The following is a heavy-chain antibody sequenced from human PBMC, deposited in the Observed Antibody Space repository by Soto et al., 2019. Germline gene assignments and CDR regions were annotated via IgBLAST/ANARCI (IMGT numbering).Heavy chain of an antibody. J-gene: IGHJ4*02. CDR3: ASGAAFYYDTSRY. Sequence: QVQLMESGVGVVQSGGSLRLSCAAPGFNFNIHALHWIRQAPGAGLEWVAVMSPGGNSQYYADSVKGRFTISRDTYKSPLYLQMTSLSPEDTAVYYCASGAAFYYDTSRYWGQGTLVTVSS. CDR1: GFNFNIHA. V-gene: IGHV3-30-3*01. D-gene: IGHD3-22*01. CDR2: MSPGGNSQ.